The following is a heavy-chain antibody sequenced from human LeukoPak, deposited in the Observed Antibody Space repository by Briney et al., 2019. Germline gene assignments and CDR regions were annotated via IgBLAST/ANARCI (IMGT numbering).Heavy chain of an antibody. D-gene: IGHD4-17*01. CDR3: TVHDYGDYGAAYYFDY. Sequence: GGSLRLSCAASGFTFSSYAMSWVRQAPGKGLEWVSAISGSGGSTYYADSMKGRFTISRDNSKNTLYLQMNSLRAEDTAVYYCTVHDYGDYGAAYYFDYWGQGTLVTVSS. CDR1: GFTFSSYA. CDR2: ISGSGGST. J-gene: IGHJ4*02. V-gene: IGHV3-23*01.